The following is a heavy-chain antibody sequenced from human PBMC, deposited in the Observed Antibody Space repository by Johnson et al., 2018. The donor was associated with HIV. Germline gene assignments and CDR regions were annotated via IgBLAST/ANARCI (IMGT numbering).Heavy chain of an antibody. D-gene: IGHD3-9*01. Sequence: QVQLVESGGGVVQPGGSLRLSCAASGFTFSAYYMSWIRQAPGKGLDWVSYISNADSTIYYADSVKGRFTISRDNAKNSLYLQMHSLRAEDTALYYCARDRYPRRYFDWLFDAFDIWGQGTMVTVSS. CDR1: GFTFSAYY. CDR3: ARDRYPRRYFDWLFDAFDI. V-gene: IGHV3-11*04. CDR2: ISNADSTI. J-gene: IGHJ3*02.